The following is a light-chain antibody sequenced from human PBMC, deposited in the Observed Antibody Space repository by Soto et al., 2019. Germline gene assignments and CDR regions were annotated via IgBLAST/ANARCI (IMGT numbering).Light chain of an antibody. J-gene: IGKJ1*01. CDR2: GAS. CDR1: QTITTY. Sequence: DIQMTQSPSSLSASVGDRVTITCRASQTITTYLNWYQQKPGKAPNLLIYGASSLQSGVPSRFTGSGSGTDFTLTISSLQPEDFATYHCQQSQSTPWTFGQGTKVEIK. V-gene: IGKV1-39*01. CDR3: QQSQSTPWT.